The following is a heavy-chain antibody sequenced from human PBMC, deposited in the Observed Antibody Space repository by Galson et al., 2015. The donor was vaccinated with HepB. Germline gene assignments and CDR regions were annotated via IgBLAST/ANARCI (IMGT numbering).Heavy chain of an antibody. CDR3: ARGGNWFDGYPDAFDL. V-gene: IGHV3-53*04. CDR1: GFTVSTNY. J-gene: IGHJ3*01. Sequence: SLRLSCAASGFTVSTNYINWVRQAPGQGLEWVSVFYSDGSTYYADSVKGRFTVSRHDSRNTLYLQMNSLRAEDTAVFYCARGGNWFDGYPDAFDLWGQGTMVTVSS. D-gene: IGHD1-1*01. CDR2: FYSDGST.